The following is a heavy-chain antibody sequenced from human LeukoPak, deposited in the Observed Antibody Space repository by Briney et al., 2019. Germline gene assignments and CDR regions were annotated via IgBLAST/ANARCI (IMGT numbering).Heavy chain of an antibody. D-gene: IGHD4-23*01. V-gene: IGHV1-46*01. CDR1: GYTFTSYY. Sequence: EASVKVSCKASGYTFTSYYMHWVRQAPGQGLEWMGIINPSGGSTSYAQKFQGRVTMTRDMSTSTDYMELSSLRSEDTAVYYCARDNSVEDTAWWFGPWGQGTLVTVSS. CDR3: ARDNSVEDTAWWFGP. J-gene: IGHJ5*02. CDR2: INPSGGST.